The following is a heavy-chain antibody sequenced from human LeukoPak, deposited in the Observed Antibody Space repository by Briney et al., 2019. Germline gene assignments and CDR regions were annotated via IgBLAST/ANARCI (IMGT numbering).Heavy chain of an antibody. Sequence: SETLSLTFAVYGGSFSRYYWSWIRQSPGKGLEWIAEIDHRGDTNYNPSVKSRVTISVDTSKNQFSLKVRSLSAADTAVYYCARGATISETGYFDFWGQGTLVTVSS. D-gene: IGHD5-24*01. CDR2: IDHRGDT. V-gene: IGHV4-34*01. CDR3: ARGATISETGYFDF. J-gene: IGHJ4*03. CDR1: GGSFSRYY.